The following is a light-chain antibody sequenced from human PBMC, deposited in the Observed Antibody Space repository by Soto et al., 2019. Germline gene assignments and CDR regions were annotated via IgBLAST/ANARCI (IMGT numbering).Light chain of an antibody. CDR2: EVR. J-gene: IGLJ2*01. V-gene: IGLV2-14*01. Sequence: QSALTQPASVSGSPGQSITISCSGTSRDIGAYNLVSWYQQPPGEAPKLLIYEVRNRPSGISYRFSGSKSGTTASLTISSLLPEDEADYYCSAYTSRSTLVFGGGTKVTVL. CDR1: SRDIGAYNL. CDR3: SAYTSRSTLV.